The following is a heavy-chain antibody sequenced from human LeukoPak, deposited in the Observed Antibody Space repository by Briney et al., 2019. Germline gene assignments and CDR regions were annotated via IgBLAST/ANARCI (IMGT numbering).Heavy chain of an antibody. CDR1: GFTFSIYW. J-gene: IGHJ4*02. CDR3: ARDSVGATTRGTAYFDY. CDR2: INSDGSST. V-gene: IGHV3-74*01. D-gene: IGHD1-26*01. Sequence: GGSLRLSCAASGFTFSIYWMHWVRQAPGKGLVWVSRINSDGSSTSYADSVKGRFIISRDNAKNTLYLQMNSLRAEDTAVYYCARDSVGATTRGTAYFDYWGQGTLVTVSS.